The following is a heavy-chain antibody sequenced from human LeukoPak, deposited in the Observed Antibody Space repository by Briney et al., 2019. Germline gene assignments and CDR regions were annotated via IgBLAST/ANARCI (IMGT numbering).Heavy chain of an antibody. D-gene: IGHD3-22*01. CDR3: AKARSYYDSSGYDY. CDR1: GFTFSSYG. V-gene: IGHV3-30*02. CDR2: IRYDGSNK. Sequence: GGSLRLSCAASGFTFSSYGIHWVRQAPGKGLEWVAFIRYDGSNKYYADSVKGRFTIFRDNSKNTLYLQMNSLRAEDTAVYYCAKARSYYDSSGYDYWGQGTLVTVPS. J-gene: IGHJ4*02.